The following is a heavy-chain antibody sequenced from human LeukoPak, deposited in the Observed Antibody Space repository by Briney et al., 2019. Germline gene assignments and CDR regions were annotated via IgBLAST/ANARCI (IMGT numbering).Heavy chain of an antibody. D-gene: IGHD3-10*01. CDR3: ARVFSYYGSESYYNAKCFDY. CDR2: IYYSGST. V-gene: IGHV4-39*01. Sequence: SETLSLTYTVSGGSISSSSYYWGWIRQPPGKGLEWIGSIYYSGSTYYNPSLKSRVTISVDTSKNQFSLKLSSVTAADTAVYYCARVFSYYGSESYYNAKCFDYWGQGTLVTVSS. CDR1: GGSISSSSYY. J-gene: IGHJ4*02.